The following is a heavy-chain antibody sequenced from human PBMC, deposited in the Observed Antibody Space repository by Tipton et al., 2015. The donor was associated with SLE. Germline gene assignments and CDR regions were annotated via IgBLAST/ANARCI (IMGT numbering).Heavy chain of an antibody. V-gene: IGHV4-34*01. Sequence: TLSLTCTVSGGSISSYYWSWVRQPPGKGLEWIGEVSHSRSTNYNPSLKSRGTISLDSSNNQFSLSLSSVTAADTAVYYCVRAVSGYFNFCYMDVWGRGTTVTISS. CDR2: VSHSRST. CDR3: VRAVSGYFNFCYMDV. D-gene: IGHD3-3*01. J-gene: IGHJ6*03. CDR1: GGSISSYY.